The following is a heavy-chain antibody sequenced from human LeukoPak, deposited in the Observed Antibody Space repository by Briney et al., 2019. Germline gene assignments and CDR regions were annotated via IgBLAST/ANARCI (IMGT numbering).Heavy chain of an antibody. V-gene: IGHV3-23*01. D-gene: IGHD1-1*01. Sequence: GGSLRLSCAASGFTFSSYAMSWVRQAPGKGLEWVSSISASGGYTYYADSVKGRFTISRDNSKNTLYLQMNSLRAEDTAVYYCARDLTGTTYLDYWGQGTLVTVSS. CDR2: ISASGGYT. CDR1: GFTFSSYA. CDR3: ARDLTGTTYLDY. J-gene: IGHJ4*02.